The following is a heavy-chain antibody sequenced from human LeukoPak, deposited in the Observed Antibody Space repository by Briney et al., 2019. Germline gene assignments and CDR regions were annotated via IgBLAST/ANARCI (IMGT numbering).Heavy chain of an antibody. Sequence: PSGTLSLTCAVYGGSFSGYYWSWIRQPPGKGLEWIGEINHRGSTNYNPSLKSRVTISVDTFKNQFSLKLSSVTAADTAVYYWARGLRQLVRSWHYWGQGTLVTVSS. CDR1: GGSFSGYY. J-gene: IGHJ4*02. CDR3: ARGLRQLVRSWHY. CDR2: INHRGST. D-gene: IGHD6-6*01. V-gene: IGHV4-34*01.